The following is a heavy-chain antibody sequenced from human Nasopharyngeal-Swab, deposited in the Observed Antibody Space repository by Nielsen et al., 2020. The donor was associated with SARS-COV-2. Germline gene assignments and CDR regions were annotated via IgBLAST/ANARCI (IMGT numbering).Heavy chain of an antibody. Sequence: WIRQPPGKGLEWIGNIHHSGSTNYNPSLKSRVTVSADTSKNQFSLKLTSVTAADTAIYYCARGYHDKSVYYYDWYFDLWGRGTLVTVSS. CDR2: IHHSGST. V-gene: IGHV4-59*01. D-gene: IGHD3-22*01. J-gene: IGHJ2*01. CDR3: ARGYHDKSVYYYDWYFDL.